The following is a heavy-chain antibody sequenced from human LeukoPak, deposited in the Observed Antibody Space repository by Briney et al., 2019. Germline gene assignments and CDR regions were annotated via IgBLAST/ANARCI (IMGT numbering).Heavy chain of an antibody. V-gene: IGHV1-2*02. CDR3: AREWLGYCSSTSCSGFDY. CDR1: GDTFTGYY. J-gene: IGHJ4*02. CDR2: INPNSGGT. Sequence: ASVKVSCKASGDTFTGYYMHWVRQAPGQGLEWMGWINPNSGGTNYAQKFQGRVTMTRDTSISTAYMELSRLRSDDTAVYYCAREWLGYCSSTSCSGFDYWGQGTLVTVSS. D-gene: IGHD2-2*01.